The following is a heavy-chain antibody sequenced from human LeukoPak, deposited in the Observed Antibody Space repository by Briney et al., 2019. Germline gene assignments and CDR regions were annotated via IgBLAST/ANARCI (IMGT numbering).Heavy chain of an antibody. Sequence: GGSLRLSCAASGFTFSSYSMNWVRQAPGKWLEWVSSISSSSSYIYYADSVKGRFTISRDNAKNSLYLQMNSLRAEDTAVYYCASDYYDSSGYYRDAFDIWGQGTMVTVSS. CDR3: ASDYYDSSGYYRDAFDI. J-gene: IGHJ3*02. CDR2: ISSSSSYI. D-gene: IGHD3-22*01. V-gene: IGHV3-21*01. CDR1: GFTFSSYS.